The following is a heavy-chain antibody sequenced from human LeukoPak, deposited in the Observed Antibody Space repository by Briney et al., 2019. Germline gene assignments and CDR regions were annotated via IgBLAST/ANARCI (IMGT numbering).Heavy chain of an antibody. CDR2: IYYSGST. Sequence: PSETLSLTCAVYGGSFSGYYWSWIRQPPGKGLEWIGSIYYSGSTYYNPSLKSRVTISVDTSKNQFSLKLSSVTAADTAVYYCARTVIYSRIYYFDYWGQGTLVTVSS. V-gene: IGHV4-34*01. J-gene: IGHJ4*02. D-gene: IGHD2-21*01. CDR3: ARTVIYSRIYYFDY. CDR1: GGSFSGYY.